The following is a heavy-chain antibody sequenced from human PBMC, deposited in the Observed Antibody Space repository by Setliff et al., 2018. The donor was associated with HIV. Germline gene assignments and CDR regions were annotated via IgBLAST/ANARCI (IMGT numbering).Heavy chain of an antibody. D-gene: IGHD3-22*01. J-gene: IGHJ3*02. CDR3: ARDTVDYDSSGYYPRMGAFDI. V-gene: IGHV1-69*10. CDR2: IIPILGIA. Sequence: ASVKVSCKASGGTFSSYAISWVRQAPGQGLEWMGGIIPILGIANYAQKFQGRVTITADKSTSTAYMELSNLRSEDTAVYYCARDTVDYDSSGYYPRMGAFDIWGQGTMVTVSS. CDR1: GGTFSSYA.